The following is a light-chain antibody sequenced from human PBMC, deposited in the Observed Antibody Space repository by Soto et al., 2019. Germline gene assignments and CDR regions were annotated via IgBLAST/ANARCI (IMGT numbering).Light chain of an antibody. CDR2: GAS. CDR1: QSVSSSY. Sequence: EIVLTQYPGTLSLSPGERATLSCRASQSVSSSYLAWHQQKPGQAPRLLIYGASSRATGIPDRFSGSGSGTDFTLTISRLEPEDFAVYYCQQYGSSRTFGQGTKVDIK. CDR3: QQYGSSRT. V-gene: IGKV3-20*01. J-gene: IGKJ2*01.